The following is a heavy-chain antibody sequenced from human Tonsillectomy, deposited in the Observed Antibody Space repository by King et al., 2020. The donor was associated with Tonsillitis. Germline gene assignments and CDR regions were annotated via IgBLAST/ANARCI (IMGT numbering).Heavy chain of an antibody. J-gene: IGHJ4*02. V-gene: IGHV3-48*01. Sequence: VQLVESGGGLVQPGGSLRLSCAASGFTFSSYSMNWVRQAPGKGLEWVSYISSSSSTIYYADSVKGRFTISRDNAKNSLYLQMNSLRAEDTAVYYCARDSTGDGFDYWGQGTLVTVSS. CDR3: ARDSTGDGFDY. CDR1: GFTFSSYS. CDR2: ISSSSSTI. D-gene: IGHD7-27*01.